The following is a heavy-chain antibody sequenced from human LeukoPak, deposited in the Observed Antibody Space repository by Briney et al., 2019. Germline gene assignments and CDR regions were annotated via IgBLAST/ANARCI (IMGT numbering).Heavy chain of an antibody. V-gene: IGHV3-7*01. CDR2: INQGGSVQ. CDR1: GFTFRSYW. D-gene: IGHD2-2*02. CDR3: ARVDIVVVPAAISGKGYYYYYYMDV. J-gene: IGHJ6*03. Sequence: GGSLRLSCAASGFTFRSYWMSWVRQAPGKGLEWVANINQGGSVQYSMDSVKGRFTISRDDAKNSLYVQMNSLRAEDTAVYYCARVDIVVVPAAISGKGYYYYYYMDVWGEGTTVTVSS.